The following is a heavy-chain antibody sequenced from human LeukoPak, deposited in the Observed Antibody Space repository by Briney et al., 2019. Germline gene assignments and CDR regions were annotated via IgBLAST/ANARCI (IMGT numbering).Heavy chain of an antibody. V-gene: IGHV4-59*01. CDR2: IYYSGST. CDR1: GGSISSYY. Sequence: SETLSLTCTVSGGSISSYYWSWVRQPPGKGREWIGSIYYSGSTYYNPSLKSRVTISVDTSKNQFSLKLSSVTAADTAVYYCARESMTTLDYWGQGTLVTVSS. CDR3: ARESMTTLDY. D-gene: IGHD4-11*01. J-gene: IGHJ4*02.